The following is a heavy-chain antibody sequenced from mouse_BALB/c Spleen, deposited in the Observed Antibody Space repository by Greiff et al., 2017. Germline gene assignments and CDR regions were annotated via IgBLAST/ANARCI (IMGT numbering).Heavy chain of an antibody. CDR3: ARHYYGSSYGY. Sequence: VQVVESGGGLVKPGGSLKLSCAASGFAFSSYDMSWVRQTPEKRLEWVAYISSGGGSTYYPDTVKGRFTISRDNAKNTLYLQMSSLKSEDTAMYYCARHYYGSSYGYWGQGTTLTVSS. V-gene: IGHV5-12-1*01. CDR2: ISSGGGST. D-gene: IGHD1-1*01. CDR1: GFAFSSYD. J-gene: IGHJ2*01.